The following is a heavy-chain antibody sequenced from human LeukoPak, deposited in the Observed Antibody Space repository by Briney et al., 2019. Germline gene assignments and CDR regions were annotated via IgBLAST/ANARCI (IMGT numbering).Heavy chain of an antibody. CDR2: IFSSGNT. CDR3: ARSPHRLIGHWFDP. V-gene: IGHV4-4*07. J-gene: IGHJ5*02. Sequence: SETLSLTCTVSGGSINSYYWSWIRQRAGKGLEWIGRIFSSGNTIYNPSLQSRVTMSVDTSKNQFSLRLNSVTAADTAVYYCARSPHRLIGHWFDPWGQGTLVTLSS. CDR1: GGSINSYY. D-gene: IGHD3-16*01.